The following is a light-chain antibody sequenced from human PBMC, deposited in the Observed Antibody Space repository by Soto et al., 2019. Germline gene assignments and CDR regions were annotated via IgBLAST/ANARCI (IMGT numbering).Light chain of an antibody. Sequence: DIQMTQSPSTLSGYVGDRVTITCRASQTISSWLAWYQQKPGKAPKLLIYKASTLKSGVPSRFSGSGSGTEFTLTISSKQPDDFATYYGQHTNSYSEAFGQGTKVELK. CDR2: KAS. V-gene: IGKV1-5*03. CDR1: QTISSW. J-gene: IGKJ1*01. CDR3: QHTNSYSEA.